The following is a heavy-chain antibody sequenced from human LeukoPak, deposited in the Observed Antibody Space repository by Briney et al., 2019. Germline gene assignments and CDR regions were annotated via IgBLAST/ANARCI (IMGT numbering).Heavy chain of an antibody. J-gene: IGHJ4*02. CDR2: ISGSGVST. Sequence: GGSLRLSCAASGFTFSIYATSWVRQAPGKGLEWVSTISGSGVSTLYADSVKGRFTISKDNSKSTLYLQMNSLRPDDTAVYYCAKGNADYLWHFDSWGQGTLVTVSS. V-gene: IGHV3-23*01. CDR1: GFTFSIYA. D-gene: IGHD4-17*01. CDR3: AKGNADYLWHFDS.